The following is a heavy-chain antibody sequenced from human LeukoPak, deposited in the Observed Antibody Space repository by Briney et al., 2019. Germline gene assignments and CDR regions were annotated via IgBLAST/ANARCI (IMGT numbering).Heavy chain of an antibody. V-gene: IGHV4-34*01. CDR1: GGSFSGYY. CDR3: ATGHGGSYDY. Sequence: SETLSLTCAVYGGSFSGYYWSWIRQPPGKGLEWIGEINHSGSTNYNPSLKSRVTISVDTSKDQFSLKLSSVTAADTAVYYCATGHGGSYDYWGQGTLVTVSS. CDR2: INHSGST. D-gene: IGHD1-26*01. J-gene: IGHJ4*02.